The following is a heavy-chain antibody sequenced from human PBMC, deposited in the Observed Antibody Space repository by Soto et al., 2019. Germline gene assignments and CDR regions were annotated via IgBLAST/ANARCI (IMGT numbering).Heavy chain of an antibody. V-gene: IGHV3-23*01. D-gene: IGHD6-6*01. CDR3: AKRSSSFTFDY. Sequence: EVQLLESGGGLVQPGESLRLSCAASGFTFSSYAMRWVRQAPGKGLEWVSVISGSDDSTYYADSVKGRFTISRDNSKNTLYLQMNSLRAEDTAVYYCAKRSSSFTFDYWGQGTLVTVSS. CDR1: GFTFSSYA. J-gene: IGHJ4*02. CDR2: ISGSDDST.